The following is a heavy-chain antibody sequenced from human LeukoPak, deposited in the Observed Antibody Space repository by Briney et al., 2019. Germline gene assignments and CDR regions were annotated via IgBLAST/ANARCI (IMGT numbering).Heavy chain of an antibody. CDR1: GFTFSSYW. V-gene: IGHV3-7*03. Sequence: GGSLRLSCAASGFTFSSYWMSWVRQAPGKGLEWVANIKQDGSEKYYVDSVKGRFTISRDNAQNSLYLQMNSLRAEDTAVYYCARQSTIKSYYYGMDVWGQGTTVTVSS. CDR3: ARQSTIKSYYYGMDV. J-gene: IGHJ6*02. CDR2: IKQDGSEK. D-gene: IGHD3-10*01.